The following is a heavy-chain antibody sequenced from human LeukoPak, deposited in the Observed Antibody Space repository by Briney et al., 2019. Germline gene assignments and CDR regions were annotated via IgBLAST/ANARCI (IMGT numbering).Heavy chain of an antibody. CDR2: IYYGGST. V-gene: IGHV4-59*01. CDR1: GGSISSYY. Sequence: SETLSLTCTVSGGSISSYYWSWIRQPPGKGLEWIGYIYYGGSTNYNPSLKSRVTISVDTSKNQFSLKLSSVTAADTAVYYCATGPRSSGWYLHNYYYYYGMDVWGQGTTVTVSS. CDR3: ATGPRSSGWYLHNYYYYYGMDV. J-gene: IGHJ6*02. D-gene: IGHD6-19*01.